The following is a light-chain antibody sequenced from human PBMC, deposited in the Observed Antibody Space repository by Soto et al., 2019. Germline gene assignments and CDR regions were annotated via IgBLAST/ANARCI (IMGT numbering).Light chain of an antibody. Sequence: EIVLTQSPGTLSLSPGERATLSCRASESLSSAYLAWYQQKPGQAPRLLIYGTSSRATGIPDRFSGSGSGTDFTLTISRLEPEDFAVYYCQQYSDWPLTFGGGTKVDI. V-gene: IGKV3-20*01. CDR1: ESLSSAY. J-gene: IGKJ4*01. CDR2: GTS. CDR3: QQYSDWPLT.